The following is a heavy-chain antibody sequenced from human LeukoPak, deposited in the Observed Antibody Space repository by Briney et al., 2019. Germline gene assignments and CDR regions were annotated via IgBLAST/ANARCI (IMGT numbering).Heavy chain of an antibody. CDR2: ISAYNGNT. V-gene: IGHV1-18*01. D-gene: IGHD2-2*01. CDR3: ARDRYPFIVVVPAEYYGMDV. J-gene: IGHJ6*02. Sequence: ASVKVSCKASGYTFTSYGISWVRQAPGQGLEWMGWISAYNGNTNYAQKLQGRVTMTTGTSTSTAYMELRSLRSDDTAVYYCARDRYPFIVVVPAEYYGMDVWGQGTTVTVSS. CDR1: GYTFTSYG.